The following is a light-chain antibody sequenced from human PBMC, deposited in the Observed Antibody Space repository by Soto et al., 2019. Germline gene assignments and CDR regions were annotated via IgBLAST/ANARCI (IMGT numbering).Light chain of an antibody. J-gene: IGKJ1*01. CDR2: DAS. CDR1: QSVSSH. CDR3: QQYGSSGT. V-gene: IGKV3-15*01. Sequence: EIVKTQSPATLFVSPGERATLSCRASQSVSSHLAWYQQTPGQAPRLLIYDASTRATGIPARFSGSGSGTEFTLTISSLQSEDFAVYYCQQYGSSGTFGQGTKVDI.